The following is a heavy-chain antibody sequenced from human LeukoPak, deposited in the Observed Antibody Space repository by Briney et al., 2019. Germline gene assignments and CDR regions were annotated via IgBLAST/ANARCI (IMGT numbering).Heavy chain of an antibody. V-gene: IGHV3-66*04. Sequence: AGGSLRLSCAASGFTVSSNYMSRVRQAPGKGLEWVSVIYSGGSTYYADSVKGRFTISRDNSKNTLYLQMNSLRAEDTAVYYCARPSIAVAGTDYWGQGTLVTVSS. J-gene: IGHJ4*02. CDR2: IYSGGST. CDR3: ARPSIAVAGTDY. D-gene: IGHD6-19*01. CDR1: GFTVSSNY.